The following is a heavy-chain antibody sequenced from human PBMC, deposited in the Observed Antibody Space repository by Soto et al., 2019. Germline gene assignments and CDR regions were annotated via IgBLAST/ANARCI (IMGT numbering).Heavy chain of an antibody. D-gene: IGHD3-16*01. V-gene: IGHV1-3*01. J-gene: IGHJ4*02. CDR3: ARGEFLGPLNGNDY. Sequence: ASVKVSCKASGYTFTSYAMHWVRQAPGQRLEWMGWISPGNGDTRYSRNFQGRVTMTSDTPANTGYMELSSLRSEDTAVYYCARGEFLGPLNGNDYRGQGTLVTVSS. CDR1: GYTFTSYA. CDR2: ISPGNGDT.